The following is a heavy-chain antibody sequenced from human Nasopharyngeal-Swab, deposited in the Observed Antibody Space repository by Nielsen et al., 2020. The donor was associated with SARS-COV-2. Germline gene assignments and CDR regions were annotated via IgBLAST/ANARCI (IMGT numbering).Heavy chain of an antibody. CDR3: AKTFLIAPRTYDY. CDR2: IGTSDDT. J-gene: IGHJ4*02. CDR1: GFNFASFA. D-gene: IGHD2/OR15-2a*01. V-gene: IGHV3-23*01. Sequence: GESLKISCAASGFNFASFAMTWVRQAPGKGLEWVSTIGTSDDTYSTDSVKGRFAISRDNSKNKVYLQMDSLRPDDTALYYCAKTFLIAPRTYDYWGQATLVTVSS.